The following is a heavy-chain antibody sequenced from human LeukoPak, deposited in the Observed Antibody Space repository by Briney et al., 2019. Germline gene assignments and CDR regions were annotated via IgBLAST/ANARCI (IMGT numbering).Heavy chain of an antibody. V-gene: IGHV4-34*01. CDR2: INHSGST. CDR3: ARGVEPLAANTLAY. Sequence: SETLSLTCAVYGGSFSDYYWTWIRQPPGKGLEWIGEINHSGSTNYNPSLKSRVTISVDTSKNQFSLKLSSVTAADTAVYYCARGVEPLAANTLAYWGQGTLVTVSS. J-gene: IGHJ4*02. CDR1: GGSFSDYY. D-gene: IGHD1-14*01.